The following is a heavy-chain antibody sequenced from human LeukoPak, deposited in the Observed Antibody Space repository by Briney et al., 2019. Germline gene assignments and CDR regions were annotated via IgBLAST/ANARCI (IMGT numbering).Heavy chain of an antibody. CDR3: ARAGTYGDYGYAFDI. D-gene: IGHD4-17*01. J-gene: IGHJ3*02. Sequence: SETLSLTCTVSGGSISSYYWSWIRQPPGKGLEWIGYIYYSGSTNYNPSLKSRVTISVDTSKNQFSLKLSSVTAADTAVYYCARAGTYGDYGYAFDIWGQGTMVTISS. V-gene: IGHV4-59*01. CDR1: GGSISSYY. CDR2: IYYSGST.